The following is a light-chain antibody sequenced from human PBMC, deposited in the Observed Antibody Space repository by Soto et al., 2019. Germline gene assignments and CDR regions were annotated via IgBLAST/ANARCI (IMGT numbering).Light chain of an antibody. J-gene: IGKJ2*01. CDR1: QSVSSN. V-gene: IGKV3-15*01. CDR2: GAS. Sequence: EIVMTQSPATLSVSPGERATLSCRSSQSVSSNLAWYQQKPGQAPRILIYGASTRATGIPARFSGSGSGTESTLTISSLQSEDVAVYYGQQYNNWPYTFGQGTKLEIK. CDR3: QQYNNWPYT.